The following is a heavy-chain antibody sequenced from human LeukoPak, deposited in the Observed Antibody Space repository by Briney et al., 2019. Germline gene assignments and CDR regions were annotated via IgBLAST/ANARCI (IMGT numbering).Heavy chain of an antibody. CDR3: ARYSWDAFDI. D-gene: IGHD2-21*01. CDR2: INPNSGTT. Sequence: ASVKVSCKASGYTFTAYYMHWVRQAPGQGLEWMGWINPNSGTTNYAQKFQDWVTMTRDTSISTAYQELTRLKSDDTAVYYCARYSWDAFDIWGQGTMVTVSS. J-gene: IGHJ3*02. V-gene: IGHV1-2*04. CDR1: GYTFTAYY.